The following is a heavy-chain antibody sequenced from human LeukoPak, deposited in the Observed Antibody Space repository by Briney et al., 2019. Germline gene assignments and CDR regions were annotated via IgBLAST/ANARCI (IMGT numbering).Heavy chain of an antibody. V-gene: IGHV1-8*03. D-gene: IGHD5-18*01. CDR3: ARAGYSYGYAPDY. J-gene: IGHJ4*02. CDR2: MNPNSGNT. Sequence: ASVKVSCTASVYTFTTYDINWVRQAPGQGLEWMGWMNPNSGNTGYAQKFQGRVTITRNTSISTAYMELSSLRSEDTAVYYCARAGYSYGYAPDYWGQGTLVTVSS. CDR1: VYTFTTYD.